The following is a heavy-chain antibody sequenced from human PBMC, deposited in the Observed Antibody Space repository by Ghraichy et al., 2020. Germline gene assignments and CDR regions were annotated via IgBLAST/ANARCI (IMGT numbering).Heavy chain of an antibody. CDR2: IFHSGIS. D-gene: IGHD3-9*01. J-gene: IGHJ4*02. CDR1: GYSISGGYY. V-gene: IGHV4-38-2*02. CDR3: ARHDSYGYTGYVDFDY. Sequence: SCTVSGYSISGGYYWGWIRQPPGKGLEWIGTIFHSGISYYNPSLRSRVTISVDTSKNQFSLELTSMTAADTAVYYCARHDSYGYTGYVDFDYWGQGVLVTVSS.